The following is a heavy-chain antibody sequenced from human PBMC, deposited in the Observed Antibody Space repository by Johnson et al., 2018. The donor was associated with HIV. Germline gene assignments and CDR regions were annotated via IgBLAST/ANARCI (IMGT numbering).Heavy chain of an antibody. Sequence: MQLVESGGGLVQPGGSLRLSCAASGFTFSNAWMSWVRQAPGKGLEWVSGINWNGGTTGYDDSVKGRFTISRDNSKNTLYLQMNSLRAEDTAMYYCAKGGRGTTRIMAQKGAFDIWGQGTMVTVSS. CDR2: INWNGGTT. V-gene: IGHV3-20*04. CDR1: GFTFSNAW. CDR3: AKGGRGTTRIMAQKGAFDI. D-gene: IGHD5-24*01. J-gene: IGHJ3*02.